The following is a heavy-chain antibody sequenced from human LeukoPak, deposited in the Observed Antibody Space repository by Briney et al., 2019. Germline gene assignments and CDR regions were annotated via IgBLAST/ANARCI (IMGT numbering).Heavy chain of an antibody. V-gene: IGHV4-39*01. CDR1: GGSITSSSYY. CDR3: AAPGPYYYDSSGYYR. J-gene: IGHJ4*02. Sequence: SETLSLTXTVSGGSITSSSYYWGWIRQPPGKGLEWIGSVYYSGSTYYNPSLKSRVTISVDTSKNQFSLKLSSVTAADTAVYYCAAPGPYYYDSSGYYRWGRGTLVTVSS. CDR2: VYYSGST. D-gene: IGHD3-22*01.